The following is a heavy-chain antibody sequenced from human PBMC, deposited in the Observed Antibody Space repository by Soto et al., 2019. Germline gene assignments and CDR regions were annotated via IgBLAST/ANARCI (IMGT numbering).Heavy chain of an antibody. CDR2: IYYSGST. Sequence: SETLSLTCTVSGGSISSSSYYWGWIRQPPGKGLEWIGSIYYSGSTYYNPSLKSRVTISVDTSKNQFSLKLSSVTAADTAVYYCASGYSSSWYLWNYYGMDVWGQGTTVT. CDR1: GGSISSSSYY. J-gene: IGHJ6*02. CDR3: ASGYSSSWYLWNYYGMDV. D-gene: IGHD6-13*01. V-gene: IGHV4-39*01.